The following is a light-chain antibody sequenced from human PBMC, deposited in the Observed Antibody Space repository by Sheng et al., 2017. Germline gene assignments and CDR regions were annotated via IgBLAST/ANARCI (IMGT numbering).Light chain of an antibody. CDR1: QSVSTW. V-gene: IGKV1-27*01. CDR2: TAY. Sequence: DIQMTQSPSTLSASVGDRVSITCRASQSVSTWLAWYQQKPGKVPKLLIYTAYTLQSGVPSRFSGSGSGTDFTLTISSLQPEDVATYYCQQYNSAIFTFGPGTTVDI. J-gene: IGKJ3*01. CDR3: QQYNSAIFT.